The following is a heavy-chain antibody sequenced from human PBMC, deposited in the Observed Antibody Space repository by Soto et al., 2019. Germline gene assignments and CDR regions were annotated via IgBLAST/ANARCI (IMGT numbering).Heavy chain of an antibody. CDR2: IYHSGST. D-gene: IGHD2-2*01. V-gene: IGHV4-30-2*01. CDR3: ARVPDR. J-gene: IGHJ5*02. Sequence: QLQLQESGSGLVKPSQTLSLTCAVSGGSISSGGYSWSWIRQPPGKGLEWIGYIYHSGSTYYNPAPXSXXTISVDRSTHQFSLKLSSVTAAATAVYYCARVPDRWGQGTLVTVSS. CDR1: GGSISSGGYS.